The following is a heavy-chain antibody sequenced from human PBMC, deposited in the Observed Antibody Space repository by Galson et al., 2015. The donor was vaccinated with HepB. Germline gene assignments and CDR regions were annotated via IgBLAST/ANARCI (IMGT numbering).Heavy chain of an antibody. CDR2: ISGSGGST. CDR3: AKVKYSSSWSGFDY. CDR1: GFTFSSYA. V-gene: IGHV3-23*01. J-gene: IGHJ4*02. Sequence: SLRLSCAASGFTFSSYAMSWVRQAPGKGLEWVSAISGSGGSTYYADSVKGRFTISRDNSKNTLYLQMNSLRAEDTAVYYYAKVKYSSSWSGFDYWGQGTLVTVSS. D-gene: IGHD6-13*01.